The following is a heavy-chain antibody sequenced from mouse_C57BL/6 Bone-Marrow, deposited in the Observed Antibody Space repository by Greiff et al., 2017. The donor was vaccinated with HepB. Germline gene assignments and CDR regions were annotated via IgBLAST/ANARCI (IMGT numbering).Heavy chain of an antibody. Sequence: QVQLQQSGPGLVQPSQSLSITCTVSGFSLTSYGVHWVRQSPGKGLEWLGVIWRGGSTDYNAAFMSRLSITKDNSKSQVFFKMNSLQADDTAIYYCAKKGDYYGPSYWYFDVWGTGTTVTVSS. V-gene: IGHV2-5*01. CDR2: IWRGGST. CDR1: GFSLTSYG. CDR3: AKKGDYYGPSYWYFDV. J-gene: IGHJ1*03. D-gene: IGHD1-2*01.